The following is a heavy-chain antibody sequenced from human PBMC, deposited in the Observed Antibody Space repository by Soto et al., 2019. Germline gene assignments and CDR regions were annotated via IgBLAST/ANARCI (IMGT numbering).Heavy chain of an antibody. D-gene: IGHD5-12*01. J-gene: IGHJ2*01. V-gene: IGHV3-30-3*01. CDR3: ARPLWRDGYNWGYFDL. Sequence: QVQLVESGGGVVQPGRSLRLSCAASGFSFSSYAMHWVRQAPGKGLEWVAVISYAGSNKYYADSVKGRFTISRDNSKNTLYLQMNSLRPEDTAVYYCARPLWRDGYNWGYFDLWGRGTLVTVSS. CDR1: GFSFSSYA. CDR2: ISYAGSNK.